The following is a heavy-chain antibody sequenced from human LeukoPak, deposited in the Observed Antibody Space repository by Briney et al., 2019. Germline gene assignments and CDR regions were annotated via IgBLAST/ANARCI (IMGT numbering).Heavy chain of an antibody. J-gene: IGHJ4*02. Sequence: IPSQTLSLTCTVSGGSISSGGYYWSWIRQHPGKGLEWIGYIYYSGSTYYNPSLKSRVTISVDTSKNQFSLKLSSVTAADTAVYYCARTYCSGGSCHFDYWGQGTLVTVSS. CDR1: GGSISSGGYY. V-gene: IGHV4-31*03. CDR2: IYYSGST. CDR3: ARTYCSGGSCHFDY. D-gene: IGHD2-15*01.